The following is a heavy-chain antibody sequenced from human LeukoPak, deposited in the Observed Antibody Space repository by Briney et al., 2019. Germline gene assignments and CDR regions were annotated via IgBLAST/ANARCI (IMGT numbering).Heavy chain of an antibody. CDR1: GGSISSYY. D-gene: IGHD3-9*01. CDR3: ARARYVNSFYAFDI. J-gene: IGHJ3*02. V-gene: IGHV4-59*01. Sequence: SETLSLTCTVSGGSISSYYRSWIRLPPGKGLEWIGYLSKSGNTNYSPSLKSRVTIFGDTSKNQFFLKLSSVTAADTAVYYCARARYVNSFYAFDIWGQGTLVTVSS. CDR2: LSKSGNT.